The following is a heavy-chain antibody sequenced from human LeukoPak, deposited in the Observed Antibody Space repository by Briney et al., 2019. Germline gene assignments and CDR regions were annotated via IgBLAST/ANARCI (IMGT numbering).Heavy chain of an antibody. D-gene: IGHD5-18*01. J-gene: IGHJ5*02. Sequence: ASVKVSCKASGYTFTSYDINWVRQATGQGLEWMGWMNPNSGNTGYAQKFQGRVTMTRNTSISTAYMELSSLRPEDTAVYYCARSIQLWLLFDPWGQGTLVTVSS. V-gene: IGHV1-8*01. CDR1: GYTFTSYD. CDR2: MNPNSGNT. CDR3: ARSIQLWLLFDP.